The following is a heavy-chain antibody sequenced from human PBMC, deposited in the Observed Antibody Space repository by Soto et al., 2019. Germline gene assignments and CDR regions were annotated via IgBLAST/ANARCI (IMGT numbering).Heavy chain of an antibody. CDR2: INHSGST. J-gene: IGHJ5*02. V-gene: IGHV4-34*01. D-gene: IGHD3-22*01. CDR3: ATYDSSGSNWFDP. CDR1: GGSFSGDC. Sequence: SETLCLTCAVYGGSFSGDCWSWIRQPPGKGLEWIGEINHSGSTNYNPSLKSRVTISVDTSKNQFSLKLSSVTAADTAVYYCATYDSSGSNWFDPWGQGTLVTVS.